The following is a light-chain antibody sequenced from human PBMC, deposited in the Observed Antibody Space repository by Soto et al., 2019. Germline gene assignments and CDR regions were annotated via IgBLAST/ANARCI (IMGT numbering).Light chain of an antibody. CDR1: SSDVGGYNF. CDR2: EVS. Sequence: QSVLTQPPSASGSPGQSVTISCTGTSSDVGGYNFVSWYQHHPGKAPKLMIYEVSKRPSGVPDRFSGSKSGNTASLTVSGLQAEDEADYCCSTYAGSDNYVFGTGTKVTVL. V-gene: IGLV2-8*01. J-gene: IGLJ1*01. CDR3: STYAGSDNYV.